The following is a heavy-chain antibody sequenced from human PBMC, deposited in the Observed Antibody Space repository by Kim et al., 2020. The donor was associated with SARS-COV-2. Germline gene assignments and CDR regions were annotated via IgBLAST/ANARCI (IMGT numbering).Heavy chain of an antibody. CDR3: ARDGGGWFDP. CDR2: ISYDGSNK. D-gene: IGHD2-15*01. J-gene: IGHJ5*02. V-gene: IGHV3-30*04. Sequence: GGSLRLSCAASGFTFSSYAMHWVRQAPDKGLEWVAVISYDGSNKYYADSVKGRFTISRDNSKNTLYLQMNSLRAEDTAVYYCARDGGGWFDPWGQGTLVT. CDR1: GFTFSSYA.